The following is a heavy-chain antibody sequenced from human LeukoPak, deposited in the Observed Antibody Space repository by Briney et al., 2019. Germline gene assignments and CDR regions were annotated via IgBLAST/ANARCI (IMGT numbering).Heavy chain of an antibody. CDR2: NYNSGTT. D-gene: IGHD6-25*01. CDR1: GGSIITYY. CDR3: ARESASAGPHCDH. Sequence: SETLSLTCAVSGGSIITYYWTWIRQPPGKGLEWIGYNYNSGTTNYNPSLRSRVTVSVDRSTNQFSLRLTSVAAADTAVYYCARESASAGPHCDHWGRGILVTVSS. V-gene: IGHV4-59*01. J-gene: IGHJ4*02.